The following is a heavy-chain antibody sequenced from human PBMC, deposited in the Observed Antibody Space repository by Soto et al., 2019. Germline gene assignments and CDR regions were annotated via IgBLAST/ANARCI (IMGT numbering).Heavy chain of an antibody. CDR3: ARHHVRGRTIAGAAEF. J-gene: IGHJ4*02. Sequence: SEILSLTCAVYGGSLSGYYWSWIRQPPGKALEWIGEFNHSGDTNYNPSLKSRVTISVDTSKNQLFLNLSSVTAADTAMYYCARHHVRGRTIAGAAEFWGQGTLVTVSS. V-gene: IGHV4-34*01. CDR1: GGSLSGYY. D-gene: IGHD1-26*01. CDR2: FNHSGDT.